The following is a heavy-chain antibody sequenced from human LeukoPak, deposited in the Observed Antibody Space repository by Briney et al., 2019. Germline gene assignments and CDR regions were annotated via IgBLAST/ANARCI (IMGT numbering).Heavy chain of an antibody. V-gene: IGHV3-7*04. D-gene: IGHD3/OR15-3a*01. CDR3: ARDEDWSHGY. Sequence: GGSLRLSCGISGFTFSSYWMSWVRQAPGKGLEWVANIKDDGSEKYYVDSVKGRFTISRDNAKNSLYLQMNSLRAEDTAVYYCARDEDWSHGYWGQGTLVTVSS. J-gene: IGHJ4*02. CDR2: IKDDGSEK. CDR1: GFTFSSYW.